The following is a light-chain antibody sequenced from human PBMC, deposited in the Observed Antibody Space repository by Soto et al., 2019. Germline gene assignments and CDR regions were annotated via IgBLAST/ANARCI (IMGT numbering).Light chain of an antibody. Sequence: QSVLAQPASVSGSPGQSITISCTGTSSDVGGYNYVSWYQQNPGKAPKLLIYDVSNRPSGVSNRFSGSKSGNKASLTLSGVQAEDEADYYCSSSTSSSTYVFGTGTKVTVL. V-gene: IGLV2-14*01. J-gene: IGLJ1*01. CDR2: DVS. CDR1: SSDVGGYNY. CDR3: SSSTSSSTYV.